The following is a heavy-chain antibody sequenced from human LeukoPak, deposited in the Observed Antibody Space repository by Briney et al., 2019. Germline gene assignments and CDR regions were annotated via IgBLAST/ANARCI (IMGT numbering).Heavy chain of an antibody. CDR3: AHKGRDSGSYSV. CDR2: TYWNNDK. CDR1: GFSLSTIGVG. V-gene: IGHV2-5*01. J-gene: IGHJ4*02. D-gene: IGHD3-10*01. Sequence: ESGPTLVKPTQTLTLTCTFSGFSLSTIGVGVSWIRQPPGKALEWLAVTYWNNDKSYSPSLKSRLTITKDTSKNQVVLIMTTMDTADTATYYCAHKGRDSGSYSVWGPGTLVTVSS.